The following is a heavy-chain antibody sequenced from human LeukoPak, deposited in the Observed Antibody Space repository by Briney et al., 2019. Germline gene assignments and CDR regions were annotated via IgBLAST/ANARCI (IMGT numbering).Heavy chain of an antibody. V-gene: IGHV3-20*04. D-gene: IGHD3-22*01. CDR2: INWNGGST. CDR1: GFTFDDFG. J-gene: IGHJ4*02. Sequence: GGSLRLSCAASGFTFDDFGMSWVRQAPGKGLEWVSGINWNGGSTGYADSVKGRFTISRDNAKNSLYLQMNSLRAEDTAVYYCARDEYYYDSSGYYWGQGTLVTVSS. CDR3: ARDEYYYDSSGYY.